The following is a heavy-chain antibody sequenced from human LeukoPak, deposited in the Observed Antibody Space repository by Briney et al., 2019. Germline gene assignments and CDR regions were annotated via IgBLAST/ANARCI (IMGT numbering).Heavy chain of an antibody. Sequence: SVKVSCKASGGTFSSYAIRWVRQAPGQGLDWMGWIIPIFGTANYAQKFQGRVTITTDESTSTAYMELSSLRFEDTVVYYCARFFGYYDSSATGWFDPWGQGTLVTVSS. D-gene: IGHD3-22*01. J-gene: IGHJ5*02. CDR2: IIPIFGTA. V-gene: IGHV1-69*05. CDR1: GGTFSSYA. CDR3: ARFFGYYDSSATGWFDP.